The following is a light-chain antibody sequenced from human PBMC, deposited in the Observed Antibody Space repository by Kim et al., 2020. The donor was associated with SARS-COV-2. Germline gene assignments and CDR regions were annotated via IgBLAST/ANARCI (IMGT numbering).Light chain of an antibody. CDR3: SSYAGSNNYV. J-gene: IGLJ1*01. CDR1: SSDVGGYNY. CDR2: EVT. V-gene: IGLV2-8*01. Sequence: GQSVTISCNGTSSDVGGYNYVSWYQQHPDKAPKLMIYEVTKRPSGVPDRFSGSKSGSTASLTVSGLQAEDEADYYCSSYAGSNNYVFGTGTKVTV.